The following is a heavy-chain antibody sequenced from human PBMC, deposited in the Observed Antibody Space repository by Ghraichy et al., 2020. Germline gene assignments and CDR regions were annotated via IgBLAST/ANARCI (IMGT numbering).Heavy chain of an antibody. J-gene: IGHJ4*02. Sequence: SQTLSLTCAISGDSVSSGTTTWNWIRQSPSLGLEWLVRTNYRSKWYNDYAGSVKGRLNISSDTSKKQFSLQLQSVTPEDSAVYYCARDGIGAAEFDYWGPGMLVTVSS. D-gene: IGHD6-13*01. CDR2: TNYRSKWYN. CDR3: ARDGIGAAEFDY. CDR1: GDSVSSGTTT. V-gene: IGHV6-1*01.